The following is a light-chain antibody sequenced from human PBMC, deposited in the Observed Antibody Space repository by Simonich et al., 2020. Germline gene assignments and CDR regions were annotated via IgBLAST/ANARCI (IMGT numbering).Light chain of an antibody. CDR3: QQYYSTPQT. CDR2: WAF. CDR1: QSVLYSSKNKNY. Sequence: DIVMTQFPDSLAVSLGERATINCKSSQSVLYSSKNKNYLAWYQQKPGKPPKLLIYWAFTRESGVPERFSGSGSGTDFTLTISSLQAEDVAVYYCQQYYSTPQTFGQGTKVEIK. V-gene: IGKV4-1*01. J-gene: IGKJ1*01.